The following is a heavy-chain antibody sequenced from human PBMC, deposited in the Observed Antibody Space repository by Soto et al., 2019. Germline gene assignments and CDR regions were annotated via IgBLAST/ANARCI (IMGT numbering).Heavy chain of an antibody. D-gene: IGHD5-18*01. Sequence: QVQLVQSGAEVKKPGASVKVSCKASGYTFTSYGISWVRQAPGQGLEWMGWISAYNGNTNYAQKLQGRVTMTTDTSXSAXYMELRGLRSDDTAVYYCARDGVDTATGYYYGMDVWGQGTTVTVSS. CDR2: ISAYNGNT. V-gene: IGHV1-18*01. CDR1: GYTFTSYG. J-gene: IGHJ6*02. CDR3: ARDGVDTATGYYYGMDV.